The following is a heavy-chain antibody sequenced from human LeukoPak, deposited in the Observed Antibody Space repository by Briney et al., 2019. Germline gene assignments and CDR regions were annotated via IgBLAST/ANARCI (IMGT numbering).Heavy chain of an antibody. J-gene: IGHJ4*02. CDR1: GGSISSYY. CDR3: ARGPTVFYFDY. CDR2: IYYSGST. Sequence: PSETLSLTCTVSGGSISSYYWSWIRQPPGKGLERIGYIYYSGSTNYNPSLKSRVTISVDTSKNQFSLKLSSVTAADTAVYYCARGPTVFYFDYWGQGTLVTVSS. V-gene: IGHV4-59*01. D-gene: IGHD4-17*01.